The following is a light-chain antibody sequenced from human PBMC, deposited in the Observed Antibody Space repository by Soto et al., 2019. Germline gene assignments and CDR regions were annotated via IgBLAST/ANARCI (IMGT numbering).Light chain of an antibody. CDR1: QSVSTTY. J-gene: IGKJ2*03. V-gene: IGKV3-20*01. CDR2: ATS. Sequence: EIVLTQSPGSLSLSPGEGATLSCRASQSVSTTYLAWYQLKPGQAPRLVIYATSSRAAGIPDRFRGSGSGTEFKLTISSLEPEDVGVYFCQQYCNSPPYSFGQGTKLEIK. CDR3: QQYCNSPPYS.